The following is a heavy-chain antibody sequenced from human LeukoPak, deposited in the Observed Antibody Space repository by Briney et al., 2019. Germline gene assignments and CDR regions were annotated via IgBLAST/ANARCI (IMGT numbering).Heavy chain of an antibody. Sequence: GGSLRLSCAASGFTFNDYYMSWIRQAPGKGLEWVSYISSIGSITHYGDSVQGRFTISRDNAKNSLYLQMNSLRAEDTAVYYCARIPGRLRADYYYYYMDVWGKGTTVTVSS. CDR3: ARIPGRLRADYYYYYMDV. J-gene: IGHJ6*03. V-gene: IGHV3-11*01. CDR2: ISSIGSIT. D-gene: IGHD5-12*01. CDR1: GFTFNDYY.